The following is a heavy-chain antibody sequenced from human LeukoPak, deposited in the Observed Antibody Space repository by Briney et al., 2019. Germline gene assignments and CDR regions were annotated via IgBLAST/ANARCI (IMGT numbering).Heavy chain of an antibody. CDR1: GLSFSSYE. J-gene: IGHJ4*02. Sequence: AGGSLRLSCAASGLSFSSYEMNWVRQAPGKGLEWVSYISSTGNTIYYADSVKGRFTISRDNAKNSLYLQMNSLRAEDTAIYYCARGTSTFGYWGQGTLVTVSS. CDR3: ARGTSTFGY. D-gene: IGHD2-2*01. V-gene: IGHV3-48*03. CDR2: ISSTGNTI.